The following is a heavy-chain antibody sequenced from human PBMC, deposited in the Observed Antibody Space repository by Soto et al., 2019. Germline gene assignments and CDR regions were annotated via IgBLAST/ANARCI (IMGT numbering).Heavy chain of an antibody. Sequence: ESGGGVVQPGRSLRLSCVASDFSFRRYGMHWVRQAPGKGLEWMAVISYDGNNKYCADSVKGRFTISRDNSKNTLYLQMNSLRPEDTAVYYCAKLEGLGSGTSLGWFDSWGQGTLVTVSS. CDR2: ISYDGNNK. J-gene: IGHJ5*01. D-gene: IGHD3-3*01. CDR3: AKLEGLGSGTSLGWFDS. V-gene: IGHV3-30*18. CDR1: DFSFRRYG.